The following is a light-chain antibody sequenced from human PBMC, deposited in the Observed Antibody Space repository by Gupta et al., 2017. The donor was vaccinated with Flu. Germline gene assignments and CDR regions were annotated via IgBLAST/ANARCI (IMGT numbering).Light chain of an antibody. CDR3: HSADTSGNYVV. J-gene: IGLJ3*02. V-gene: IGLV3-25*03. Sequence: GKTDTITCTGNTLESQYTYWYHQTPGQAPLLLIFKDSGRPSGIPERFSGSNSGTTVTLTISRVQAEDEAAYYCHSADTSGNYVVFGGGTKLTV. CDR2: KDS. CDR1: TLESQY.